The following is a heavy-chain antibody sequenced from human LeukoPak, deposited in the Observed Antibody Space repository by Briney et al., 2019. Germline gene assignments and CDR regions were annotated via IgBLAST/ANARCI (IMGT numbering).Heavy chain of an antibody. J-gene: IGHJ3*02. CDR2: IKQDGSDK. Sequence: GSLRLSCAASGFTFSTYWMTWVRQAPGKGLEWVANIKQDGSDKYYVDSVKGRFTISRDNAKSSLYLQMNSLRAEDTALYYCASEPNRGIISDAFDIWGQGTMVTVSS. D-gene: IGHD3-10*01. V-gene: IGHV3-7*03. CDR3: ASEPNRGIISDAFDI. CDR1: GFTFSTYW.